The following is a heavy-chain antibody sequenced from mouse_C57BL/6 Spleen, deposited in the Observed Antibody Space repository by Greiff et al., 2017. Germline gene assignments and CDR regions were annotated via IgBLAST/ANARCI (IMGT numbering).Heavy chain of an antibody. CDR2: ILPGSGST. J-gene: IGHJ4*01. V-gene: IGHV1-9*01. CDR3: ARGLRLRGDYAMDY. D-gene: IGHD3-2*02. CDR1: GYTFTGYW. Sequence: VKLQQSGAELMKPGASVKLSCKATGYTFTGYWIEWVKQRPGHGLEWIGEILPGSGSTNYNEKFKGKATFTADTSSNTAYMQLSSLTTEDSAIYYCARGLRLRGDYAMDYWGQGTSVTVSS.